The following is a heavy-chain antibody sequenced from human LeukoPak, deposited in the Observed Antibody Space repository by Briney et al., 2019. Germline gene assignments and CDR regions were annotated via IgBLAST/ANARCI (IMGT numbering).Heavy chain of an antibody. CDR3: ARGGIIITGTTYFDY. CDR2: INPNSGGT. Sequence: ASVKVSCKASGGTFSSYAISWVRQAPGQGLEWMGWINPNSGGTNYAQKFQGRVTMTRDTSISTAYMELSRLRSDDTAVYYCARGGIIITGTTYFDYWGQGTLVTVSS. V-gene: IGHV1-2*02. CDR1: GGTFSSYA. D-gene: IGHD1-7*01. J-gene: IGHJ4*02.